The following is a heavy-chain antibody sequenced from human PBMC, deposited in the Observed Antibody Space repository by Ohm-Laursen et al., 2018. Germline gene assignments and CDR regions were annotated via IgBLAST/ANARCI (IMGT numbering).Heavy chain of an antibody. V-gene: IGHV3-7*01. CDR1: GFTFSSYW. CDR3: ARDPIDNNGYNPDY. Sequence: SLRLSCAASGFTFSSYWMSWVRQAPGKGLEWVASIKQDGTEKHYVESMQGRFTISRDNAKNSVYLQMNSLRAEDTAIYYCARDPIDNNGYNPDYWGQGTLVTVSP. J-gene: IGHJ4*02. D-gene: IGHD1-14*01. CDR2: IKQDGTEK.